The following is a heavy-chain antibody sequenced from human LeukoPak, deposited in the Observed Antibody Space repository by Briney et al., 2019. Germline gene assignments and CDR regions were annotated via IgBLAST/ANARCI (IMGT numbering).Heavy chain of an antibody. D-gene: IGHD6-13*01. J-gene: IGHJ4*02. CDR1: GFTLSSYR. V-gene: IGHV3-66*04. CDR3: ARRYSINWAHDY. CDR2: IYSGGST. Sequence: GSLRLSCAASGFTLSSYRMNWVRRAPGKGLEWVSVIYSGGSTYYADSVKGRFTISRDNSKNTLYLQMNSLGAADTAVYYCARRYSINWAHDYWGQGTLVTVSS.